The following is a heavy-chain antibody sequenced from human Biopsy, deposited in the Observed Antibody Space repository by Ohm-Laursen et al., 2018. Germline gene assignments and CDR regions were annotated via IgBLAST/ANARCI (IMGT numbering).Heavy chain of an antibody. CDR3: ARDSRGGHLNTTLITGKNLDS. D-gene: IGHD3-16*01. V-gene: IGHV4-59*01. CDR2: IYYTGST. Sequence: SDTLPFTCTVSRDSISNYYWTWIRQSPGQGLDWIGYIYYTGSTNYNPSVKSRVTISVDTSKNQFSLKLNSVTAADTAVYFCARDSRGGHLNTTLITGKNLDSWGQGILVTVSS. CDR1: RDSISNYY. J-gene: IGHJ4*02.